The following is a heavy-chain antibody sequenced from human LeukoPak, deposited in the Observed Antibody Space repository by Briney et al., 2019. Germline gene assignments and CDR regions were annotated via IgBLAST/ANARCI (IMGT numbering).Heavy chain of an antibody. V-gene: IGHV3-11*03. J-gene: IGHJ4*02. Sequence: GGSLRLSCAASGFTFSDYYMSWIRQAPGKGLEWVSYISDSSSYTDYADSVKGRFTISRDNSKSSLYLQMNSLRAEDTAVYYCARRYTGYGILDYWGQGTLVTVSS. CDR3: ARRYTGYGILDY. D-gene: IGHD5-12*01. CDR2: ISDSSSYT. CDR1: GFTFSDYY.